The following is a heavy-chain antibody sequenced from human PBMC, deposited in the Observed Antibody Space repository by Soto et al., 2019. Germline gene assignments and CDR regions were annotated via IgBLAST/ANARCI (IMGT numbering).Heavy chain of an antibody. J-gene: IGHJ3*02. CDR2: INAGNGNT. CDR1: GYTFTSYA. V-gene: IGHV1-3*01. CDR3: ARVLGQGFGVVISPHHAFDI. D-gene: IGHD3-3*01. Sequence: ASVKVSCKASGYTFTSYAMHWVRQAPGQRLEWMGWINAGNGNTKYSQKFQGRVTITRDTSASTAYMELSSLRSEDTAVYYYARVLGQGFGVVISPHHAFDIWGQGTMVTVSS.